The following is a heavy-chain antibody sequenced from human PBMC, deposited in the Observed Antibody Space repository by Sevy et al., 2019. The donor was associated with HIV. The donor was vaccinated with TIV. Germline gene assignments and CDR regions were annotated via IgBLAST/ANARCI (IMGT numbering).Heavy chain of an antibody. CDR3: ARVGGAREGYDYVGSSLIDH. CDR2: IIPRFGTA. J-gene: IGHJ4*02. V-gene: IGHV1-69*13. D-gene: IGHD3-16*01. CDR1: GGSFSNAD. Sequence: ASVKVSCKVSGGSFSNADVIWVRQAPGQGLEWMGRIIPRFGTANYAQRFQGRVTITADESTRTVFMELSRLRSEDTALFYCARVGGAREGYDYVGSSLIDHWGQGTLVTVSS.